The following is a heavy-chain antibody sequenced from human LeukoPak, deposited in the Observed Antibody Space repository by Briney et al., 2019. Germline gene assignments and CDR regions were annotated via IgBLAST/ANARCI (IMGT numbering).Heavy chain of an antibody. CDR1: GFTFSNYW. D-gene: IGHD6-25*01. V-gene: IGHV3-74*01. CDR3: ATGLYSSGWYFDY. J-gene: IGHJ4*02. CDR2: INSDGSST. Sequence: GSLRLSCAASGFTFSNYWMHWVRQAPGKGLVWVSRINSDGSSTSYADSVKGRFTISRDNAKNTLYLQMNSLRAEDTAVYYCATGLYSSGWYFDYWGQGTLVTVSS.